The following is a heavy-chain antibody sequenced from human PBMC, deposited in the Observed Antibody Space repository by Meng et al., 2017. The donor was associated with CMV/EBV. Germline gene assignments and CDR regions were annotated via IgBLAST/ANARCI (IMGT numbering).Heavy chain of an antibody. D-gene: IGHD3-22*01. J-gene: IGHJ3*02. CDR2: ISWNSGSI. Sequence: SLKISCAASGFTFDDYAMHWVRQAPGKGLEWVSGISWNSGSIGYADSVKGRFTISRDNANISLYLQMNSLRAEDTALYYWAKRASSGYYSLAFDIWGQGTMVTVSS. V-gene: IGHV3-9*01. CDR1: GFTFDDYA. CDR3: AKRASSGYYSLAFDI.